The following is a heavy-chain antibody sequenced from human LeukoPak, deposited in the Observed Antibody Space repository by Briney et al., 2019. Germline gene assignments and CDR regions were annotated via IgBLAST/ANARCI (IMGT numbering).Heavy chain of an antibody. J-gene: IGHJ4*02. D-gene: IGHD2-8*01. Sequence: NPGGSLRLSCAASGFTFSSFNMNWVRQAPGKGLEWVSSISSSSDYINYADSLKGRFTISRDNARNSVNLQMNSLRDEDTAVYYCARLMFLWPPIYFDYWGQGTLVTVSS. CDR1: GFTFSSFN. V-gene: IGHV3-21*01. CDR2: ISSSSDYI. CDR3: ARLMFLWPPIYFDY.